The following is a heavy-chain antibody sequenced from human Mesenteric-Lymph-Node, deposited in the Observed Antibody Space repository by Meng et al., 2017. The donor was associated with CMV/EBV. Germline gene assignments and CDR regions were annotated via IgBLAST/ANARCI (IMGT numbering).Heavy chain of an antibody. CDR2: IYYSGST. CDR3: ARLGCSSTSCYSRFDP. D-gene: IGHD2-2*02. J-gene: IGHJ5*02. CDR1: GGSISSSSYY. V-gene: IGHV4-39*07. Sequence: SETLSLICTVSGGSISSSSYYWGWIRQPPGKGLEWIGSIYYSGSTYYNPSLKSRVTISVDTSKNQFSLKLSSVTAADTAVYYCARLGCSSTSCYSRFDPWGQGTLVTVSS.